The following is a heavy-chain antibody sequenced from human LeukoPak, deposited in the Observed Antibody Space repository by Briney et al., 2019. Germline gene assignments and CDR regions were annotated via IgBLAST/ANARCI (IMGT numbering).Heavy chain of an antibody. CDR1: GYSISSGYY. V-gene: IGHV4-38-2*01. CDR3: ARMDDYFGSGNYYNVINYYYMDV. D-gene: IGHD3-10*01. CDR2: IDSSENT. J-gene: IGHJ6*03. Sequence: KPSETLSLTCAVSGYSISSGYYWGWIRQSPGKGLEWIGRIDSSENTYYNPPLKSRVAISVDTSSNQFSLRLTSVTAADTAVYYCARMDDYFGSGNYYNVINYYYMDVWGKGSTDTVS.